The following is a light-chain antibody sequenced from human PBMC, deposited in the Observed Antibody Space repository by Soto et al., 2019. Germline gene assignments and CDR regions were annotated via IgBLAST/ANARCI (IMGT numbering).Light chain of an antibody. CDR3: QQYYNWWT. V-gene: IGKV3-15*01. CDR2: GAS. CDR1: QSISRN. Sequence: EILMTQSPATLSVSPGERASLSCRASQSISRNLAWYQQRPGKAPRLLIYGASTRVTGIPARLSGSGSGTEFTLTIRSLKSEDFAVYHCQQYYNWWTFGQGTKVDIK. J-gene: IGKJ1*01.